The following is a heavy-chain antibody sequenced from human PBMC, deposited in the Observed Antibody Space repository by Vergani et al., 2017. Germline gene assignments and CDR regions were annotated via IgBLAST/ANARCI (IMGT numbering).Heavy chain of an antibody. D-gene: IGHD3-22*01. CDR1: GFTFDDYA. CDR3: ARGGYDRSYYFDY. V-gene: IGHV3-43*02. J-gene: IGHJ4*02. CDR2: ISGDGGST. Sequence: EVQLVESGGGVVQPGGSLRLSCAASGFTFDDYAMHWVRQAPGKGLEWVSLISGDGGSTYYADSVKGRFTISRDNAKNTLYLQMNSLRAEDTAVYYCARGGYDRSYYFDYWGQGTLVTVSS.